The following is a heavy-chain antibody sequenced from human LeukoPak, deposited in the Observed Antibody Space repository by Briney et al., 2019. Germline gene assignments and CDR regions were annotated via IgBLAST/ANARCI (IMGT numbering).Heavy chain of an antibody. J-gene: IGHJ4*02. CDR1: GFTFSSCE. V-gene: IGHV3-20*04. CDR2: INWNGGST. CDR3: ARVASRTYGDYFDY. D-gene: IGHD4-17*01. Sequence: PGGSLRLSCAASGFTFSSCEMTWVRQAPGKGLEWVSGINWNGGSTGYADSVKGRFTISRDNAKNSLYLQMNSLRAEDTAFYYCARVASRTYGDYFDYWGQGTLVTVSS.